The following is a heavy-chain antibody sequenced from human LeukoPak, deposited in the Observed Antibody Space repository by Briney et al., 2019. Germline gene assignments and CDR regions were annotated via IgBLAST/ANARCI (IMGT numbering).Heavy chain of an antibody. CDR2: IYTSGST. CDR3: ARRSGLEPVRY. CDR1: GGSISSGSYY. D-gene: IGHD3-10*01. J-gene: IGHJ4*02. Sequence: PSETLSLTCTVSGGSISSGSYYWSWIRQPAGKGLEWIGRIYTSGSTNYNPSLKSRVTISVDTSKNQFSLKLSSVTAADTAVYYCARRSGLEPVRYWGQGTLVTVSS. V-gene: IGHV4-61*02.